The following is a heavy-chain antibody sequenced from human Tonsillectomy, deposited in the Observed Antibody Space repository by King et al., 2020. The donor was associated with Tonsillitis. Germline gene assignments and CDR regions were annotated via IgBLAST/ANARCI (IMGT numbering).Heavy chain of an antibody. J-gene: IGHJ4*02. V-gene: IGHV1-69*01. CDR3: ARNYGDYYFDS. CDR2: IIPIFDTT. D-gene: IGHD4-17*01. CDR1: GGTFSTYT. Sequence: VQLVQSGAEVKKPGSSVKVSCKASGGTFSTYTISWVRQAPGQGLEWMGGIIPIFDTTNYAQKFQGRVTITADESTTTAYMELSSLRSEDTAVYYCARNYGDYYFDSWGQGTLVTVSS.